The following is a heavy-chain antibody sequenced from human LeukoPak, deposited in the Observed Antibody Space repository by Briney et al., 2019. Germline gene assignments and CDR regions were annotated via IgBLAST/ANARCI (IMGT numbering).Heavy chain of an antibody. V-gene: IGHV1-18*01. CDR3: ARDLGYSSGWPNFDY. Sequence: ASVKVSCKASGYTFTSYGISWVRQAPGQGLEWMGWISAYNGNTNYAQKLQGRVTMTTDTSTSTAYMELRSLGSDDTAVYYCARDLGYSSGWPNFDYWGQGTQVTVSS. J-gene: IGHJ4*02. D-gene: IGHD6-19*01. CDR2: ISAYNGNT. CDR1: GYTFTSYG.